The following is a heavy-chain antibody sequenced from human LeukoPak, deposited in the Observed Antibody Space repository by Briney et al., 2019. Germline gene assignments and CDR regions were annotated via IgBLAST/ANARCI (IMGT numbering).Heavy chain of an antibody. Sequence: SETLSLTCTVPGGSISSSSYYWGWIRQPPGKGLEWIGSIYYSGSTYYNPSLKSRVTISVDTSKNQFSLKLSSVTAADTAVYYCAIDYYDSSLTYFDYWGQGTLVTVSS. CDR1: GGSISSSSYY. V-gene: IGHV4-39*02. J-gene: IGHJ4*02. CDR2: IYYSGST. D-gene: IGHD3-22*01. CDR3: AIDYYDSSLTYFDY.